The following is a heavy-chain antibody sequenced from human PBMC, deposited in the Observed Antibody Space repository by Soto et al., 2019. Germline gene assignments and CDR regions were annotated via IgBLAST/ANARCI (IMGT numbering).Heavy chain of an antibody. D-gene: IGHD6-6*01. Sequence: GGSLRLSCAASGFTFSSYAMSWVRQAPGRGLEWVSAISGSGGSTYYSDSVKGRFTISRDNSKNTLYLQMNSLRAEDTAVYYCAKDLMLRAARPKYNYWGQGTLVPVSS. V-gene: IGHV3-23*01. CDR3: AKDLMLRAARPKYNY. CDR1: GFTFSSYA. J-gene: IGHJ4*02. CDR2: ISGSGGST.